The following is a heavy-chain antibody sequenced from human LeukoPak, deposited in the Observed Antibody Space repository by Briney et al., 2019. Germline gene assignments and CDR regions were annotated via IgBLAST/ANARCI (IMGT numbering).Heavy chain of an antibody. V-gene: IGHV3-21*01. CDR1: GFSFSSYA. Sequence: GGSLRLSCTPSGFSFSSYAMTWVGQAPGKGLEWVSSMSSGSRYIYYADSVRGRFNISRDNAKNSLYLVMNRLRAEDTVIYYGARDRPTGASRVFVVQWGQGTLVTVSS. CDR2: MSSGSRYI. CDR3: ARDRPTGASRVFVVQ. J-gene: IGHJ4*02. D-gene: IGHD3-3*01.